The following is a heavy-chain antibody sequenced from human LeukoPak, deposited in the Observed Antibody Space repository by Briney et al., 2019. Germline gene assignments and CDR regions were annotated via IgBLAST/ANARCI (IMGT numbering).Heavy chain of an antibody. D-gene: IGHD3-9*01. Sequence: ASVKVSCKASGYTFTDYAMHWVRQAPGQGLEWMGRIDPNTGGTHYPQKFQGRVTVTRDTSITTAYMELSRLTSDDTAIYFCTRDLTTSGPIGIWGQGTVVTVSA. CDR3: TRDLTTSGPIGI. CDR2: IDPNTGGT. V-gene: IGHV1-2*06. CDR1: GYTFTDYA. J-gene: IGHJ4*02.